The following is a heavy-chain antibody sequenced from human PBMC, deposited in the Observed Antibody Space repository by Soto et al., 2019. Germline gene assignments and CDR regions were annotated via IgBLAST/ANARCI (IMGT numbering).Heavy chain of an antibody. Sequence: SGPTLVNPTQTLTLTCTFSGFSLSTSGVGVGWIGQPPGKALEWLAVIYWNDDKRYSPSLKSRLTITKGTSDNQVVLTMTNVDPVDTASYYCAHFNGYEEFEYWGQGTLVTVS. CDR2: IYWNDDK. D-gene: IGHD5-12*01. CDR3: AHFNGYEEFEY. CDR1: GFSLSTSGVG. J-gene: IGHJ4*02. V-gene: IGHV2-5*01.